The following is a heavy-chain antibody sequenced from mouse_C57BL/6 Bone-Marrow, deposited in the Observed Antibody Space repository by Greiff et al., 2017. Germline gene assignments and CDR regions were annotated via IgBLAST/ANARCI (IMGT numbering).Heavy chain of an antibody. CDR3: ASLPLYYGSSFFYYAMDY. V-gene: IGHV5-12*01. CDR2: ISNGGGST. Sequence: EVQLVESGGGLVQPGGSLKLSCAASGFTFSDYYMYWVRQTPEKRLEWVAYISNGGGSTYYPDTVKGRFTISRDNAKNTLYLQMSRLKSEDTAMYYCASLPLYYGSSFFYYAMDYWGQGTSVTVSS. CDR1: GFTFSDYY. J-gene: IGHJ4*01. D-gene: IGHD1-1*01.